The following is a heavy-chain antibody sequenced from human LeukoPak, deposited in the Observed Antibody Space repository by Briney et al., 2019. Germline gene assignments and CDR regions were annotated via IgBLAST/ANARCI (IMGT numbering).Heavy chain of an antibody. J-gene: IGHJ5*02. V-gene: IGHV4-61*01. CDR2: IYYSGST. CDR3: ATRIILYGSGSYQVSWFDP. D-gene: IGHD3-10*01. Sequence: PSETLSLTCTVSGGSVSGGSYYWSWIRQPPGKGLEWIGYIYYSGSTNYNPSLKSRVTISVDTSKNQFSLKLSSVTAADTAVYYCATRIILYGSGSYQVSWFDPWGQGTLVTVSS. CDR1: GGSVSGGSYY.